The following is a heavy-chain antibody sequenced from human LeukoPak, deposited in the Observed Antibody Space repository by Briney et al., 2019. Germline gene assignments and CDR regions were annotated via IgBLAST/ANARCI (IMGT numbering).Heavy chain of an antibody. CDR2: MNPNSGNT. CDR1: GYTFTSYD. V-gene: IGHV1-8*03. Sequence: ASVKVSCRASGYTFTSYDINWVRQATGQGLEWMGWMNPNSGNTGYAQKFQGRVTITRNTSISTAYMELSSLRSEDTAVYYCARAEWELPLYNWFDPWGQGTLVTVSS. D-gene: IGHD1-26*01. J-gene: IGHJ5*02. CDR3: ARAEWELPLYNWFDP.